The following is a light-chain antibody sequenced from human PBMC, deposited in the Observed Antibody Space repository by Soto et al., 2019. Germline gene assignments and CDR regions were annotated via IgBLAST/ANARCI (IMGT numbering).Light chain of an antibody. J-gene: IGLJ2*01. CDR3: GADHGSGSNSI. CDR1: SGYSNYK. CDR2: VGTGGIVG. Sequence: QLVLTQPPSASASLGASVTLTCTLSSGYSNYKVDWSQQRPGKGPRFVMRVGTGGIVGSKGDDIPDRFSVLGSGLNRYLTIKNIQEEDESDYHCGADHGSGSNSIFGGGTKLTVL. V-gene: IGLV9-49*01.